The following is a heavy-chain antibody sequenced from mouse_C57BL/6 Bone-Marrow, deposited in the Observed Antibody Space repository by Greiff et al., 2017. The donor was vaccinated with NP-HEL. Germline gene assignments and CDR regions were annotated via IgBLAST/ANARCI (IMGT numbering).Heavy chain of an antibody. V-gene: IGHV1-64*01. Sequence: QVQLQQSGAELVKPGASVKLSCKASGYTFTSYWMHWVKQRPGQGLEWIGMIHPNSGSTNYNEKFKSKATLTVDKSSSTAYMQLSSLTSEDSAVYYCARQEFDYDLANYWGQGTTLTVSS. J-gene: IGHJ2*01. CDR1: GYTFTSYW. D-gene: IGHD2-4*01. CDR2: IHPNSGST. CDR3: ARQEFDYDLANY.